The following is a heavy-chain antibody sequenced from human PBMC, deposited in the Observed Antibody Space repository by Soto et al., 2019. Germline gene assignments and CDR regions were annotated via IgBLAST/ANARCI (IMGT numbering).Heavy chain of an antibody. D-gene: IGHD3-3*01. CDR1: GGSLSNYY. CDR3: ARKLRFLGGNWIDP. CDR2: INHSGIT. V-gene: IGHV4-34*01. Sequence: QVQLQQWGAGLLKPSETLSLSCGVYGGSLSNYYWNWIRQPPGKGLEWIREINHSGITSYNPSLKSRVTISVDTSNNQFSLKLTSVTAADTAVYDCARKLRFLGGNWIDPWGQGTLVTVSS. J-gene: IGHJ5*02.